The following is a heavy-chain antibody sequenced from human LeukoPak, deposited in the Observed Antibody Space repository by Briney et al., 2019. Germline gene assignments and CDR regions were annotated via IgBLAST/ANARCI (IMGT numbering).Heavy chain of an antibody. J-gene: IGHJ4*02. CDR3: AKDVSSYGYVSGYYFDY. Sequence: GGSLRLSCAASGFTFSSYGMHWVRQAPGKGLEWVAVISYDGSNKYYADSVKGRFTISRDNSKNTLYLQMNSLRAEATAVYYCAKDVSSYGYVSGYYFDYWGQGTLVTVSS. CDR1: GFTFSSYG. D-gene: IGHD5-18*01. CDR2: ISYDGSNK. V-gene: IGHV3-30*18.